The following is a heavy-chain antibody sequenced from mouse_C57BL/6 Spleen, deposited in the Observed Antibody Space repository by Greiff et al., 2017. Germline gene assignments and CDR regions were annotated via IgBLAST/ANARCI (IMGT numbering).Heavy chain of an antibody. J-gene: IGHJ2*01. CDR3: ARLGTTVVDLYLDY. CDR2: IYPSDSET. V-gene: IGHV1-61*01. D-gene: IGHD1-1*01. CDR1: GYTFTSYW. Sequence: QVQLQQPGAELVRPGSSVKLSCKASGYTFTSYWMDWVKQRPGQGLEWIGNIYPSDSETNYNQKFKDKATLTVDKSSSTAYMQLSSLTSEDSAVYYCARLGTTVVDLYLDYWGQGTTLTISS.